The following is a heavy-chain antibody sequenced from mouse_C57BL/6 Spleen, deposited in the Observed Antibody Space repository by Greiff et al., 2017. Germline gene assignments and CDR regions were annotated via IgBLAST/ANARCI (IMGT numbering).Heavy chain of an antibody. J-gene: IGHJ4*01. CDR1: GFTFNTYA. CDR2: IRSKSSNYAT. D-gene: IGHD2-4*01. V-gene: IGHV10-3*01. Sequence: EVMLVESGGGLVQPKGSLKLSCAASGFTFNTYAMHWVRQAPGKGLEWVARIRSKSSNYATYYADSVKDRFTISRDDSQSMLYLQMNNLKTEDTAMYYCVRDCYYDYDAGARAMDYWGQGTSVTVSS. CDR3: VRDCYYDYDAGARAMDY.